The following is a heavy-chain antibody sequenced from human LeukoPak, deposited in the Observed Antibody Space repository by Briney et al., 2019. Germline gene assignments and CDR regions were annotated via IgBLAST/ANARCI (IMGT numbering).Heavy chain of an antibody. V-gene: IGHV4-59*01. J-gene: IGHJ4*02. CDR1: GGSISSYY. CDR3: ASSNHTTVVTPGGYYFDY. Sequence: SETLSLTCTVSGGSISSYYWSWIRQPPGKGLEWIGYIYYSGSTNYNPSLKSRVTISVDTSKNQFSLELSSVTAADTAVYYCASSNHTTVVTPGGYYFDYWGQGTLVTVSS. CDR2: IYYSGST. D-gene: IGHD4-23*01.